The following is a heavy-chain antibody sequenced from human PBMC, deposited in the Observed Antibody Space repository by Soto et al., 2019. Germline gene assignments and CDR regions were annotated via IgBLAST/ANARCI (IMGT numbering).Heavy chain of an antibody. CDR3: ARGRGDAYCSSTSCLYYFDY. CDR1: GGSFSGYY. Sequence: SETLSLTCAVYGGSFSGYYWSWIRQPPGKGLEWIGEINHSGSTNYNPSLKSRVTISVDTSKNQFSLKLSSVTAADTAVYYCARGRGDAYCSSTSCLYYFDYWGQGTLVTVSS. CDR2: INHSGST. V-gene: IGHV4-34*01. D-gene: IGHD2-2*01. J-gene: IGHJ4*02.